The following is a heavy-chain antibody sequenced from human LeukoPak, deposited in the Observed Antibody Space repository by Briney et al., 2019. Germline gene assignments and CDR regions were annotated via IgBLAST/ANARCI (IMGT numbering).Heavy chain of an antibody. Sequence: SETLSLTCTVSGYSISSGYYWGWIRQPPGKGLEWMGTIYHSGGTYYNPSLKSRVTISVDTSKNQFSLKLSSVTAADTAVYYCAKTVTVTTSAFDIWGQGTMVTVSS. V-gene: IGHV4-38-2*02. CDR3: AKTVTVTTSAFDI. D-gene: IGHD4-17*01. J-gene: IGHJ3*02. CDR2: IYHSGGT. CDR1: GYSISSGYY.